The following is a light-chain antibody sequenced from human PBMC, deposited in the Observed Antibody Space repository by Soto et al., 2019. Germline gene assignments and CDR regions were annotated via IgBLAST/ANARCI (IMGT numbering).Light chain of an antibody. CDR3: AAWDDSPSGYV. V-gene: IGLV1-47*01. J-gene: IGLJ1*01. CDR1: SSNIGSNY. CDR2: RNN. Sequence: QSVLTQPPSASGTPGQRVTVSCSGSSSNIGSNYVYWYQQLPGTAPKLLIYRNNQRPSGVPDRFSGSKSGTSASLAISGLRSEDEADYYCAAWDDSPSGYVFGTGTQLTVL.